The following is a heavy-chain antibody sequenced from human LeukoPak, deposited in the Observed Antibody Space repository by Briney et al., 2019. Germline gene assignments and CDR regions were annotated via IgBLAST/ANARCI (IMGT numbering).Heavy chain of an antibody. CDR3: ASSPRDSSGYYYEAAYY. D-gene: IGHD3-22*01. Sequence: GASVKVSCKASGGTFSSYAISWVRQAPRHGLEWMGGIIPIFGTANYAQKFQGRVTITADESTSTAYMELSSLRSEDTAVYYCASSPRDSSGYYYEAAYYWGQGTLVTVSS. V-gene: IGHV1-69*13. J-gene: IGHJ4*02. CDR1: GGTFSSYA. CDR2: IIPIFGTA.